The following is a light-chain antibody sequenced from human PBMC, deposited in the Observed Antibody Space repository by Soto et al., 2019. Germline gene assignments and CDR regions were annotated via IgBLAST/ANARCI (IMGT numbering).Light chain of an antibody. J-gene: IGKJ3*01. CDR2: GAS. CDR1: QSVSSSY. CDR3: QQYGSSFT. V-gene: IGKV3-20*01. Sequence: EIVLTQSPGTLSLSPGERATLSSRASQSVSSSYLAWYQQKPGQAPRLLIYGASSRATGIPDRFSGSVSGTDFTLTISRLEPEDFAVYYCQQYGSSFTFGPGTKVDIK.